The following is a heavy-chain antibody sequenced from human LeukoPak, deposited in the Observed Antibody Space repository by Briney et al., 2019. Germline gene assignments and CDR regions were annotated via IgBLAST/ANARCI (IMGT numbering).Heavy chain of an antibody. Sequence: SETLSLTCSVSGGSITTSFWNWIRQPPGKGLEWIGSIYYTGNTHYNSSLKSRVTVSQDTSRNRVSLKLTSVTAADTAVYYCARGPLYEYHSGTFVNWGQGTLVTVSS. D-gene: IGHD3-10*01. V-gene: IGHV4-59*01. CDR1: GGSITTSF. CDR2: IYYTGNT. CDR3: ARGPLYEYHSGTFVN. J-gene: IGHJ4*02.